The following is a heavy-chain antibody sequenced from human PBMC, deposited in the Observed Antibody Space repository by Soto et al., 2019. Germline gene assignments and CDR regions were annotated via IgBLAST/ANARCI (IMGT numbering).Heavy chain of an antibody. CDR1: GLSLTTTGGG. Sequence: QITLTESGPPLGKPTQTLTLTCTSSGLSLTTTGGGVGWIRQPPGKPLEWLALIYWDDDKRYSPSLKSRLTITKATSKNQVVLTMTNMDPVDTATYYCVRRLRYSSDWYVGFDPWGQGTLVTVSS. CDR2: IYWDDDK. D-gene: IGHD6-19*01. CDR3: VRRLRYSSDWYVGFDP. V-gene: IGHV2-5*02. J-gene: IGHJ5*02.